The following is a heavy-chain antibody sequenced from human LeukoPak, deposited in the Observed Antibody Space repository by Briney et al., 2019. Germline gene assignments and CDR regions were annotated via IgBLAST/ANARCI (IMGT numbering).Heavy chain of an antibody. D-gene: IGHD6-19*01. V-gene: IGHV3-30*18. CDR2: ISYDGSNK. CDR3: AKVRGAVAGTSGFDY. Sequence: GGSLRLSCAASGFTFSSYGMHWVRQAPGKGLERVAVISYDGSNKYYADSVKGRFTISRDNSKNTLYLQMSSLRAEDTAVYYCAKVRGAVAGTSGFDYWGQGTLVTVSS. CDR1: GFTFSSYG. J-gene: IGHJ4*02.